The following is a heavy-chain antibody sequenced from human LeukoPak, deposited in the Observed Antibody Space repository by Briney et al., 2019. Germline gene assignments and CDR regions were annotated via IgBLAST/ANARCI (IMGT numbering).Heavy chain of an antibody. V-gene: IGHV4-31*03. D-gene: IGHD3/OR15-3a*01. CDR1: GVSISSCGYY. Sequence: SETLSLTCTVSGVSISSCGYYWSWMAQHKGKGWEWFGYIYYSGRTYYHPSLKSRVTISVDTSKNQFSLKLSSVTAADTAVYYCASWTNAYYFDYWGQGTLVTVSS. CDR3: ASWTNAYYFDY. J-gene: IGHJ4*02. CDR2: IYYSGRT.